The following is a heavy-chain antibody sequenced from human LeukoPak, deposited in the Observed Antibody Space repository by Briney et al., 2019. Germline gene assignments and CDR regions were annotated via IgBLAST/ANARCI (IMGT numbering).Heavy chain of an antibody. CDR1: EFTFSSYA. CDR2: ISYDGNNR. J-gene: IGHJ3*01. CDR3: ARPAYTAAYDL. D-gene: IGHD3-16*01. V-gene: IGHV3-30-3*01. Sequence: GGSLRLSCAASEFTFSSYAMHWVRQAPGKGLEWVAIISYDGNNRYYADSVKGRFTISRDNARNSLFLQMNGLRPEDTAVYYCARPAYTAAYDLWGQGTMVTVSS.